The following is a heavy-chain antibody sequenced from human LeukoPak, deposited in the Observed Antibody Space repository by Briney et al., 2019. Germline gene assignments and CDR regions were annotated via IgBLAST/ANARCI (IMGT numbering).Heavy chain of an antibody. CDR1: GYIFDIYA. J-gene: IGHJ1*01. D-gene: IGHD1-7*01. CDR2: INTNSGNP. Sequence: GASVKVSCKASGYIFDIYAMIWVRQAPGQGLELMGWINTNSGNPTYAQGFTGRFVFSLDPSVSTAYLQISSLKADDTAVYYCARDYTLTLGTTTYFQHWGQGTLVTVSS. CDR3: ARDYTLTLGTTTYFQH. V-gene: IGHV7-4-1*02.